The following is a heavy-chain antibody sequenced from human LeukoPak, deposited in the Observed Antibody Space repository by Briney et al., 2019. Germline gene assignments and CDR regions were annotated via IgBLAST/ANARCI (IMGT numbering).Heavy chain of an antibody. CDR2: ISHSGDRT. V-gene: IGHV3-23*01. Sequence: GGSLRLSCAASGFTFSNYAMNWVRQAPGKGLEWVSAISHSGDRTYYADSVKGRFTISRDNSKNTLYLQMNSLRAEDTAVYYCAKNPGYYYYYYMDVWGKGTTVTVSS. J-gene: IGHJ6*03. CDR3: AKNPGYYYYYYMDV. CDR1: GFTFSNYA.